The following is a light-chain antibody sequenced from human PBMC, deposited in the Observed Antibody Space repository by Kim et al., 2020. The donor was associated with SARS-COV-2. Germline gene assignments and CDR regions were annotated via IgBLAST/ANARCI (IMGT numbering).Light chain of an antibody. Sequence: VSPGERATRSCRASQSVSSNLAWYQQKPGQAPRLLIYGASTRATGIPARFSGSGSGTEFTLTISSLQSEDFAVYYCQQYKNWPLTFGPGTKVDIK. CDR1: QSVSSN. V-gene: IGKV3-15*01. CDR2: GAS. J-gene: IGKJ3*01. CDR3: QQYKNWPLT.